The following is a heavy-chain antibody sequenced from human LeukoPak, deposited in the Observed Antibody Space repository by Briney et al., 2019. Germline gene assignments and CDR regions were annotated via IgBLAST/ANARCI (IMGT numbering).Heavy chain of an antibody. Sequence: PGGSLRLSCAASGFTFTSYAMSWVRQAPGKGLEWVSTTSGSGGSTYYADSVKGRFTISRDNSKNTLYVQMNSLRAEDTAVYYCAKHPQRDSIRFLEWLLSDFDYWGQGTLVTVSS. V-gene: IGHV3-23*01. CDR2: TSGSGGST. D-gene: IGHD3-3*01. CDR3: AKHPQRDSIRFLEWLLSDFDY. J-gene: IGHJ4*02. CDR1: GFTFTSYA.